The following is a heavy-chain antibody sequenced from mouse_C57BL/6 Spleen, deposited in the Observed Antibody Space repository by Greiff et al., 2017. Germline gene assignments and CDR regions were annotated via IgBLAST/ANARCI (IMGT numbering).Heavy chain of an antibody. V-gene: IGHV5-17*01. D-gene: IGHD2-5*01. CDR1: GFTFSDYG. J-gene: IGHJ3*01. Sequence: DVKLVESGGGLVKPGGSLKLSCAASGFTFSDYGMHWVRQAPEKGLEWVAYISSGSSTIYYADTVKGRFTISRDNAKNTLFLQMTSLRSEDTAMYYCVRHSNYTWFAYWGQGTLVTVSA. CDR2: ISSGSSTI. CDR3: VRHSNYTWFAY.